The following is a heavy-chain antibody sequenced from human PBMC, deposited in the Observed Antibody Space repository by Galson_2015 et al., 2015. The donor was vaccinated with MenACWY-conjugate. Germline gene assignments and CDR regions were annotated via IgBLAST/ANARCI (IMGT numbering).Heavy chain of an antibody. CDR2: IYPGDSDT. CDR3: ARNYDILTGYSIGWFDP. V-gene: IGHV5-51*01. D-gene: IGHD3-9*01. J-gene: IGHJ5*02. Sequence: QSGAEVKEPGESLKISCKGSGYSFTSYWIGWVRQMPGKGLEWMGIIYPGDSDTRYSPSFQGQVTISADKSISTAYLQWSSLKASDTAMYYCARNYDILTGYSIGWFDPWGQGTLVTVSS. CDR1: GYSFTSYW.